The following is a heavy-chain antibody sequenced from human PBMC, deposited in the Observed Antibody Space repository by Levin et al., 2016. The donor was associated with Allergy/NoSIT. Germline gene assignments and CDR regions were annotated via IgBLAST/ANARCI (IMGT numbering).Heavy chain of an antibody. CDR2: IYYSGST. J-gene: IGHJ5*02. Sequence: WIRQLPGKGLEWIGSIYYSGSTYYNPSLKSRVTISVDTSKNQFSLKLSSVTAADTAVYYCARDPGDWNSYFGWFDPWGQGTLVTVSS. D-gene: IGHD3-3*01. V-gene: IGHV4-39*07. CDR3: ARDPGDWNSYFGWFDP.